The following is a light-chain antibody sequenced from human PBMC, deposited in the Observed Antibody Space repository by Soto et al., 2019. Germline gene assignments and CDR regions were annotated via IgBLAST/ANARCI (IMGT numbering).Light chain of an antibody. J-gene: IGKJ5*01. CDR1: QSVRSY. CDR2: DAS. CDR3: QQRSNWPPIT. Sequence: EIVLTQSPATLSLSPGGTDTLSCRASQSVRSYLAWYQQKPGQAPRLLIYDASNRATGIPARFSGSGSGTDFTLTISSLEPEDFAVYYCQQRSNWPPITFGQGTRLEIK. V-gene: IGKV3-11*01.